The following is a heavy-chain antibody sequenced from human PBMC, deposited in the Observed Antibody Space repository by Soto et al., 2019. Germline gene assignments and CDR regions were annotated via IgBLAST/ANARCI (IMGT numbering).Heavy chain of an antibody. J-gene: IGHJ6*03. CDR1: GFTFSSYA. CDR2: ISGSGGST. CDR3: AKMDCSGGSCYSHYYYYMDV. D-gene: IGHD2-15*01. V-gene: IGHV3-23*01. Sequence: EVQLLESGGGLVQPGGSLRLSCAASGFTFSSYAMSWVRQAPGKGLEWVSAISGSGGSTYYADSVKGRFTISRDNSKNTLYLQMNSRRAEDTAVYYCAKMDCSGGSCYSHYYYYMDVWGKGTTVTVSS.